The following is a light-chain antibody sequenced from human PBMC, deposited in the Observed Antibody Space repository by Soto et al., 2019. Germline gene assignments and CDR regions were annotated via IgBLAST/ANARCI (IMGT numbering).Light chain of an antibody. CDR1: SSNIGAGYD. V-gene: IGLV1-40*01. J-gene: IGLJ1*01. CDR2: GNS. CDR3: QSYDSSLSGYNYV. Sequence: QSVLTQPPSVSRAPGQRVTISCTGSSSNIGAGYDVHWYQQLPGTAPKLLIYGNSNRPSGVPDRFSGSKSGASASLAITGLQAEDEADYYCQSYDSSLSGYNYVFGTGTKV.